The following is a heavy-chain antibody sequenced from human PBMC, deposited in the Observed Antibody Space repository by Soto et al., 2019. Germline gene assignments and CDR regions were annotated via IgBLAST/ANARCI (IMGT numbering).Heavy chain of an antibody. D-gene: IGHD2-15*01. Sequence: QVQLQESGPGLVKPSETLSLTCTVSGGSIYRSGYYWGWIRQPPGRGLEWIGNIDYNGGPYSNPSLKSRVTISRDTSKNQFSLKLTSVTAADTALYYCGKVLVGATGHTDSDSWGPGTLVAVSS. CDR3: GKVLVGATGHTDSDS. V-gene: IGHV4-39*01. CDR2: IDYNGGP. J-gene: IGHJ4*02. CDR1: GGSIYRSGYY.